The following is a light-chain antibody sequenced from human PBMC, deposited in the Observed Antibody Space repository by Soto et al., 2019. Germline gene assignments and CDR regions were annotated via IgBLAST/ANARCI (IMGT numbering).Light chain of an antibody. V-gene: IGLV2-14*01. CDR3: SSYTTSSTYV. Sequence: QSALTQPASVSGSHRQPSPISCTGTSTDVGRYNYVSWYQQHPGKAPKLMIYDVANRPSGVSNRFSGSKSGITASLTISGLQAEDEADYYCSSYTTSSTYVFGTGTKVTVL. CDR2: DVA. J-gene: IGLJ1*01. CDR1: STDVGRYNY.